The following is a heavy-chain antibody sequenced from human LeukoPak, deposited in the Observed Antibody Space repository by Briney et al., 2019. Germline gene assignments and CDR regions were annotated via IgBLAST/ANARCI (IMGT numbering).Heavy chain of an antibody. J-gene: IGHJ4*02. CDR2: IYHSGST. V-gene: IGHV4-4*02. CDR1: GVSISSSNW. CDR3: ARDAYYGSGSQGDY. D-gene: IGHD3-10*01. Sequence: SETLSLTCAVSGVSISSSNWWSWVRQPPGKGLEWIGKIYHSGSTNYNPSLKSRVTISVDKSKNQFSLNLSSATAADTAVYYCARDAYYGSGSQGDYWGQGTLVTVSS.